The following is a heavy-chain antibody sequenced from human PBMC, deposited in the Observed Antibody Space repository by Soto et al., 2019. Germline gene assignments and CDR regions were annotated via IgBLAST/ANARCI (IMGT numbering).Heavy chain of an antibody. J-gene: IGHJ1*01. Sequence: SETLSLTCTVSGGSISSGDYYWSWIRQPPGKGLEWIGYIYYSGSTYYNPSLKSRVTISVDTSKNQFSLKLSSVTAADTAVYYCARFTAFWSGYYKAEYFQHWGQGTLVTV. D-gene: IGHD3-3*01. CDR2: IYYSGST. V-gene: IGHV4-30-4*01. CDR1: GGSISSGDYY. CDR3: ARFTAFWSGYYKAEYFQH.